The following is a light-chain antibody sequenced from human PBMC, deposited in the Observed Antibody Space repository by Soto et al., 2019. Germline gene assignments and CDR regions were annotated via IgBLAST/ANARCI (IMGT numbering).Light chain of an antibody. CDR1: QSIGRF. V-gene: IGKV1-5*01. CDR2: DAS. J-gene: IGKJ1*01. Sequence: IQMTQSPSTLSASVGDRFTITFRASQSIGRFLAWYQHQPGKAPKLLIYDASTLESGVPSRFSGTGSGTEFTFSITSLQPEDFGTYYCQQCYMGWTFGQGTKVDIK. CDR3: QQCYMGWT.